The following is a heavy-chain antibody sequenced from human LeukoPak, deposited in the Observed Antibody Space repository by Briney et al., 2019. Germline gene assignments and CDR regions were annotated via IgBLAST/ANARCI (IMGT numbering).Heavy chain of an antibody. D-gene: IGHD6-19*01. CDR1: GFTFGDYA. Sequence: GGSLRLSCTASGFTFGDYAMSWVRQAPGKGLEWVGFIRSKAYGGTTEYAASVKGRFTISRDDSKSIAYLQMNSLKTEDTAVYYCTTLSSGYPPQDYWGQGTLVTVSS. J-gene: IGHJ4*02. V-gene: IGHV3-49*04. CDR2: IRSKAYGGTT. CDR3: TTLSSGYPPQDY.